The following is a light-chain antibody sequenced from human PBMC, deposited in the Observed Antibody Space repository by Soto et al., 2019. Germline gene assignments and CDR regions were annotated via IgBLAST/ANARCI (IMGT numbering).Light chain of an antibody. Sequence: QAVLTQPASVSGSPGQSITISCTGTSRDLIAYKNVSWYQQHPGKAPKLIIFEISSRPSGVSNRFSGSKSDNAASLTNSGLQAEDEADYYCSSYTGFNSNLVFGGGTKLTVL. J-gene: IGLJ3*02. CDR2: EIS. CDR1: SRDLIAYKN. V-gene: IGLV2-14*03. CDR3: SSYTGFNSNLV.